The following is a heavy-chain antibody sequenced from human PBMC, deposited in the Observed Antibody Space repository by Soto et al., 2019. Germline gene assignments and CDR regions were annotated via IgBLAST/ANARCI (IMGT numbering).Heavy chain of an antibody. D-gene: IGHD3-22*01. J-gene: IGHJ4*02. V-gene: IGHV1-18*01. CDR3: ARDMEYYHDSSGYMFNY. CDR1: GYTFTRYG. CDR2: ISVYNGKT. Sequence: QVQLVQSGGEVKKPGASVKVSCKASGYTFTRYGISWVRRAPGQGLEWMGWISVYNGKTNYARNLHGRVTMTTDTSTSTAYMELRSLRSDDTAVYYCARDMEYYHDSSGYMFNYWGQGTLVTVSS.